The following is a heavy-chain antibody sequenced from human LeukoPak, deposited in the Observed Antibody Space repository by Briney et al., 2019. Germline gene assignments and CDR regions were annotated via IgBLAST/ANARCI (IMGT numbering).Heavy chain of an antibody. Sequence: GGSLRLSCTVSGLSFRSRAFHWVRQAPGKGLDWVSSITGSGGTTFYADSVKGRFSISRDDSKNTLYLQMRSLRVDDTGFYYYMSKPILGGADYWGQGSLVTVSS. CDR1: GLSFRSRA. D-gene: IGHD1-26*01. V-gene: IGHV3-23*01. CDR2: ITGSGGTT. CDR3: MSKPILGGADY. J-gene: IGHJ4*02.